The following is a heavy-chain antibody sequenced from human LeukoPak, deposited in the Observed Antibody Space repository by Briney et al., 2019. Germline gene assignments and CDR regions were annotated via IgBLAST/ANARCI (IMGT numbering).Heavy chain of an antibody. J-gene: IGHJ4*02. CDR1: GFTVTSYA. V-gene: IGHV3-23*01. D-gene: IGHD5-24*01. Sequence: GGSLRLSCAASGFTVTSYAMNWVRQAPGKGLEWVATISTSGGSTYYADFVKGRFTISRDNSKNTLSLQMNSLRAEDTSVYYCARGQRRHIDMAPSFDYWGQGTLVTVSS. CDR2: ISTSGGST. CDR3: ARGQRRHIDMAPSFDY.